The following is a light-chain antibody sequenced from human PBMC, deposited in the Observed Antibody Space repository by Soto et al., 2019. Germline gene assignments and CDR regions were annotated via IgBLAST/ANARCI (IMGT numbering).Light chain of an antibody. Sequence: EIVLTQSPATLSVSPGERVTLSCRASQSVSIKLAWYQQKPGQAPRLLISDTSTRATGIPARFSGSGFATDFTLTISSLQSEDFAVYYCQQYNLRPQYTFGQGTKLAIK. CDR3: QQYNLRPQYT. CDR2: DTS. CDR1: QSVSIK. V-gene: IGKV3-15*01. J-gene: IGKJ2*01.